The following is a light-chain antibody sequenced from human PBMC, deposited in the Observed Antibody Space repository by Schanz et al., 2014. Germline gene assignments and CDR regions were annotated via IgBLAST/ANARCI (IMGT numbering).Light chain of an antibody. CDR1: TGAVTSGHY. CDR3: LLSFSDARV. CDR2: STS. Sequence: QAVVTQEPSLTVSPGGTVTLTCGSSTGAVTSGHYPYWFQQKPGQAPTTLIYSTSNKHSWTPARFSGSLLGGKAALTLSGAQPEDEAEYYCLLSFSDARVFGGGTKLTVL. V-gene: IGLV7-46*01. J-gene: IGLJ3*02.